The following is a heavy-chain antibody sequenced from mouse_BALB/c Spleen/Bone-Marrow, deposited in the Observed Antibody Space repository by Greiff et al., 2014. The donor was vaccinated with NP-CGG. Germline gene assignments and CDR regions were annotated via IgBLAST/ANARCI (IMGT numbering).Heavy chain of an antibody. CDR3: TKDNYEAMDY. V-gene: IGHV1-7*01. Sequence: VQLQQSGADLAKPGASMKMSCKASGYTFTNYWMHWVKQRPGQGLEWIGNINPSTGYTEYNQKFRDKATLTADKSSSTGYMQLSSLTSEDSAIYDCTKDNYEAMDYWGQGTSVTVSS. J-gene: IGHJ4*01. D-gene: IGHD1-3*01. CDR1: GYTFTNYW. CDR2: INPSTGYT.